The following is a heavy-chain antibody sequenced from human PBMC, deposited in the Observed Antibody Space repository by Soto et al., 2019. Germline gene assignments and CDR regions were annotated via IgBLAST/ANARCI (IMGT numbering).Heavy chain of an antibody. CDR1: GFTFSIYA. V-gene: IGHV3-30*14. J-gene: IGHJ4*02. CDR2: ISSDGSNK. CDR3: ARDGVVQYSYVSY. D-gene: IGHD5-18*01. Sequence: PGGSLRLSCAASGFTFSIYAMHWVRQAPGKGLEWVAVISSDGSNKYHTDSVKGRFTISRDNSKNTVYLQLNSLRAEDTAVYYCARDGVVQYSYVSYWGQGTLVTVSS.